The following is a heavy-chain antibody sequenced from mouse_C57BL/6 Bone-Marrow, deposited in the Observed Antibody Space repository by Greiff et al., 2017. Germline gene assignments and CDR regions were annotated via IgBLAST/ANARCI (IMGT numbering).Heavy chain of an antibody. J-gene: IGHJ2*01. Sequence: EVKVEESGGGLVKPGGSLKLSCAASGFTFSSYAMSWVRQTPEKRLEWVATISDGGSYTYYPDNVKGRFTISRDNANNNLYLQMSHLKSEDTAMYYCARGLGYCGNYFDYWGQGTTLTVSS. CDR1: GFTFSSYA. CDR3: ARGLGYCGNYFDY. D-gene: IGHD1-2*01. CDR2: ISDGGSYT. V-gene: IGHV5-4*03.